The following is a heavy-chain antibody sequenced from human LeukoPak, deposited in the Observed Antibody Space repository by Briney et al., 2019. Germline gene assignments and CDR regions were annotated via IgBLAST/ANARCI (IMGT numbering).Heavy chain of an antibody. V-gene: IGHV4-39*07. CDR1: GGSISSGGYS. J-gene: IGHJ3*02. D-gene: IGHD4-17*01. CDR2: IYHSGST. Sequence: SETLSLTCTVSGGSISSGGYSWSWIRQPPGKGLEWIGSIYHSGSTYYNPSLKSRVTISVDTSKNQFSLKLSSVTAADTAVYYCARERVTVTGPGAFDIWGQGTMVTVSS. CDR3: ARERVTVTGPGAFDI.